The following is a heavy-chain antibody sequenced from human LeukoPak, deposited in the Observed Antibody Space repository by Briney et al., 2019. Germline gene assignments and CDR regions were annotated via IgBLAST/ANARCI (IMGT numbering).Heavy chain of an antibody. Sequence: SVKVSCKASGGTFSSYAISWVRQAPGQGLEWMGGIIPIFGTANYAQKFQGRVTITADESTSTAYMELSSLRSEDTAVYYCARPRREIDDYGDYGQFDYWGQGTLVSVAS. V-gene: IGHV1-69*13. J-gene: IGHJ4*02. CDR1: GGTFSSYA. CDR2: IIPIFGTA. D-gene: IGHD4-17*01. CDR3: ARPRREIDDYGDYGQFDY.